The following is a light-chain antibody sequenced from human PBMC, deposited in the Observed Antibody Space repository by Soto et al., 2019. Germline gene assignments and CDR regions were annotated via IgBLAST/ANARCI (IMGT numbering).Light chain of an antibody. CDR3: QTWGSGIVV. CDR1: SGHSNHA. J-gene: IGLJ2*01. CDR2: LNSDGSH. V-gene: IGLV4-69*01. Sequence: QLVLTQSPSASASLGASVKLICTLSSGHSNHAIAWHQQQSEKGPRYLMKLNSDGSHSKGDGIPDRFSGSSSGAERYLTISSLQSEDEADYYCQTWGSGIVVFGGGTKLTVL.